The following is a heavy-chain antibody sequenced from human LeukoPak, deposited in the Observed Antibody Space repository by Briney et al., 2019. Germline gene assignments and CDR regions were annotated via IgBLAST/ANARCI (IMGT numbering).Heavy chain of an antibody. CDR2: IYYSGST. J-gene: IGHJ4*02. CDR1: GYSISTGYY. Sequence: SETLSLTCTVSGYSISTGYYWGWNRQPPGKGLEWIGSIYYSGSTYYNPSLKSRVTISVDTSKNQFSLKLSSVTAADTAVYYCARVEAMVHYWGQGTLVTVSS. V-gene: IGHV4-38-2*02. D-gene: IGHD5-18*01. CDR3: ARVEAMVHY.